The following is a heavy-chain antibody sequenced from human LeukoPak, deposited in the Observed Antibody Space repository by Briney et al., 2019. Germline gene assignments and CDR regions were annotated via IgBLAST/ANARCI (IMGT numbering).Heavy chain of an antibody. V-gene: IGHV4-59*11. Sequence: SETLSLTCIVSGGSISGHYWSWIRRPPGKGLEWIGYIYYIGNTNYNPSLKSRLTISIDTSKNQFSLHLSPVTAADTAVYYCARVLPPGYSDYWGQGTLVTISS. CDR1: GGSISGHY. CDR2: IYYIGNT. CDR3: ARVLPPGYSDY. D-gene: IGHD2-2*01. J-gene: IGHJ4*02.